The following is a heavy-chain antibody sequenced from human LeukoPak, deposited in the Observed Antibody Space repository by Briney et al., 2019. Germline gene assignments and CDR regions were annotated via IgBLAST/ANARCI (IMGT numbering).Heavy chain of an antibody. V-gene: IGHV3-23*01. CDR3: AKTHSSSWPPLDF. CDR1: GFPFTSYA. CDR2: IVGEGGRT. Sequence: GGSLRLSCAASGFPFTSYAMSWVRQAPGKGLEWVSSIVGEGGRTYYADSLKGRFTISTDNSNNTPYLQMNNLRAEDTAIYYCAKTHSSSWPPLDFWGPGALVTASS. D-gene: IGHD6-13*01. J-gene: IGHJ4*02.